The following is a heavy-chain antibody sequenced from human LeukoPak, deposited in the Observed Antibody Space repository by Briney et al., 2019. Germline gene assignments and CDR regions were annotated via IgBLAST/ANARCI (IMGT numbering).Heavy chain of an antibody. Sequence: SETLSLTCTVSGGSISSGSYYWSWIRQPAGKGLEWIGRIYTSGSTNYNPSLKSRVTISVDTSKNQFSLKLSSVTAADTAVYYCARDLNSRWWAFDIWGQGTMVTVSS. J-gene: IGHJ3*02. D-gene: IGHD6-13*01. CDR1: GGSISSGSYY. CDR3: ARDLNSRWWAFDI. V-gene: IGHV4-61*02. CDR2: IYTSGST.